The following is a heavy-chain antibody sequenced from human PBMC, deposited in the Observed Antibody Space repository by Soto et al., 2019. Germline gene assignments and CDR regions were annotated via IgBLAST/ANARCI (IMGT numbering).Heavy chain of an antibody. CDR3: VVDTSGLLDY. CDR2: ILYDGNKK. Sequence: GGSLRLSCAGSGFPFSSNGMHWVRQAPGKGLEWVAVILYDGNKKYYGDSVRGRFTISRDNSKNTLYLEMNSLRAEDTAVYYCVVDTSGLLDYWGQGTQVTVSS. J-gene: IGHJ4*02. D-gene: IGHD3-22*01. V-gene: IGHV3-33*03. CDR1: GFPFSSNG.